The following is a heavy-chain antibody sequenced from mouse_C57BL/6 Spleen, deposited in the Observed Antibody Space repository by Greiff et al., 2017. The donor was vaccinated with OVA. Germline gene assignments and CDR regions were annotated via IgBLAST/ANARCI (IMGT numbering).Heavy chain of an antibody. D-gene: IGHD1-1*01. CDR1: GFTFSNYW. V-gene: IGHV6-3*01. CDR3: TYYSDNYGAY. CDR2: FSLKSDNYAT. J-gene: IGHJ3*01. Sequence: EVKLQESGGGLVQPGGSMKLSCAASGFTFSNYWMNWVRQSPEKGLEWVAQFSLKSDNYATHYAESVKVRFTISRDDSKGNIYLKINNLRADDTEIYYCTYYSDNYGAYWGQGTLVTVSA.